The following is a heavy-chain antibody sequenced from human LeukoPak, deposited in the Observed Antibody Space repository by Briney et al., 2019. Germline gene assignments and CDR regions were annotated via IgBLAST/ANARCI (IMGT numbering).Heavy chain of an antibody. Sequence: PSETLSLTCAVSGYSISSGYYWGWIRQPPGKGLEWIGSIYHSGSTYYNPSLKSRVTISVDMSKNQFSVKLNSVTAADTAVYYCARVWAGAAAGTVPDHWGQGTLVTFSS. CDR2: IYHSGST. CDR3: ARVWAGAAAGTVPDH. J-gene: IGHJ5*02. D-gene: IGHD6-13*01. V-gene: IGHV4-38-2*01. CDR1: GYSISSGYY.